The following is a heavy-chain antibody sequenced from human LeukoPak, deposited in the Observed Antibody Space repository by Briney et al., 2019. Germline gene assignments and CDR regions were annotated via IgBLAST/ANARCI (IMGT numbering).Heavy chain of an antibody. CDR1: GFTFSSYG. CDR2: IWYDGSNK. V-gene: IGHV3-33*01. Sequence: GRSLRLSCAASGFTFSSYGMHWVRQAPGKGLEWVAVIWYDGSNKYYADSVKGRFTISRDNSKNTLYLQMNSLRAEDTAVYYCARAEGYYDSSGNDAFDIWAQGTMVTVSS. D-gene: IGHD3-22*01. J-gene: IGHJ3*02. CDR3: ARAEGYYDSSGNDAFDI.